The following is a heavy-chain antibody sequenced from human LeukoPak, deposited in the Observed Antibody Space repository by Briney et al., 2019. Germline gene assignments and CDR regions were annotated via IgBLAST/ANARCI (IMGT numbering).Heavy chain of an antibody. Sequence: SETLSLTCAVSGASISSGGYSWSWIRQPPGKGLEWIGYIHHSGSTYYNPSLKSRVTISVDRSKNQFSLKLTSVTAADTAVYYCARLSVIVGAALEYYYYYMDVWGQGTTVTVSS. CDR2: IHHSGST. CDR1: GASISSGGYS. V-gene: IGHV4-30-2*01. J-gene: IGHJ6*03. CDR3: ARLSVIVGAALEYYYYYMDV. D-gene: IGHD1-26*01.